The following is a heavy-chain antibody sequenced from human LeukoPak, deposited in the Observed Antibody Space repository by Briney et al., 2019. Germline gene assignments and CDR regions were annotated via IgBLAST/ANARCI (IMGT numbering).Heavy chain of an antibody. CDR1: GFTFDDYA. V-gene: IGHV3-9*01. CDR3: ARGDDYHDY. J-gene: IGHJ4*02. D-gene: IGHD5-24*01. CDR2: ISWNSGSI. Sequence: GGSLRLSCAASGFTFDDYAMHWVRQAPGKGLEWVSGISWNSGSIGYADSVKGRFTISRDNAKNSLYLQMNSLRAEDTALYYCARGDDYHDYWGQGTLVTVSS.